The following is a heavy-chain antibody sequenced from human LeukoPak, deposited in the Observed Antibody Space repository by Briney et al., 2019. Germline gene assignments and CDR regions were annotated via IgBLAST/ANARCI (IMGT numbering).Heavy chain of an antibody. CDR2: IYHSGST. D-gene: IGHD3-22*01. CDR3: ASRYYYDSSGYYYGPDY. J-gene: IGHJ4*02. V-gene: IGHV4-30-2*01. Sequence: SQTLSLTCAVSGGSISSGGYSWSWIRQPPGKGLEWVGYIYHSGSTYYNPSLKSRVTISVDRSKNQFSLKLSSVTAADTAVYYCASRYYYDSSGYYYGPDYWGQGTLVTVSS. CDR1: GGSISSGGYS.